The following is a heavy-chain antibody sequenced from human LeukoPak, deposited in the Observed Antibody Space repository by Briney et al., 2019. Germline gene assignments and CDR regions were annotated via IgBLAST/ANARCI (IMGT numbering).Heavy chain of an antibody. Sequence: PGGSMKLSCSVSGFNFSSHAINWVRHAPCKGLECVAYISYDGSFQYHADSVKGRFTISRDNSKDILYLQMNSLRVDDSATYYCVGEVGSRQMNSWGQGTLVTVSS. CDR3: VGEVGSRQMNS. D-gene: IGHD1-26*01. V-gene: IGHV3-30-3*01. CDR2: ISYDGSFQ. J-gene: IGHJ5*02. CDR1: GFNFSSHA.